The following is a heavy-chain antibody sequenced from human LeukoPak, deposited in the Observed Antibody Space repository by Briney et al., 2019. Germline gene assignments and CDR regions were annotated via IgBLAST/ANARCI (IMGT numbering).Heavy chain of an antibody. CDR3: ARELSIAAAGTGY. J-gene: IGHJ4*02. V-gene: IGHV3-21*01. Sequence: GGSLRLSCAASGFTFSSYSMNWVRQAPGKGLEWVSSISSSSSYIYYADSVKGRFTISRDNDKNSLYLQMNSLRAEDTAVYYCARELSIAAAGTGYWGQGTLVTVSS. CDR1: GFTFSSYS. CDR2: ISSSSSYI. D-gene: IGHD6-13*01.